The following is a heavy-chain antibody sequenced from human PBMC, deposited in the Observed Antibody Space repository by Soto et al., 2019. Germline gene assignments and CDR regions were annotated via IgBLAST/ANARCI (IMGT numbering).Heavy chain of an antibody. CDR1: GGSISGSY. Sequence: PSENLSLTCSDSGGSISGSYWSWIRHSPGKGLEWLGYVYYTGSTNYSPSLRSRVSISVDTSKNEFSLRLSSVTAADTAVYCCARSVAVPGAHIDYWGRGTQVTVSS. D-gene: IGHD6-19*01. CDR2: VYYTGST. V-gene: IGHV4-59*01. J-gene: IGHJ4*02. CDR3: ARSVAVPGAHIDY.